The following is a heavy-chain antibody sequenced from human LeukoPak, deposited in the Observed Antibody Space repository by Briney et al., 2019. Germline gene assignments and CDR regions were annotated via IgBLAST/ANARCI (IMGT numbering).Heavy chain of an antibody. Sequence: SVKVSCKASGGTFNNFAISWVRQAPGQGLEWMGGIIPIFGTANYAQKFQGRVTITADESTSTAYMELSSLRSEDTAVYYCARGGHPRPDYYDSSGYSHYYYYGMDVWGQGTTVTVSS. CDR2: IIPIFGTA. V-gene: IGHV1-69*01. CDR1: GGTFNNFA. J-gene: IGHJ6*02. D-gene: IGHD3-22*01. CDR3: ARGGHPRPDYYDSSGYSHYYYYGMDV.